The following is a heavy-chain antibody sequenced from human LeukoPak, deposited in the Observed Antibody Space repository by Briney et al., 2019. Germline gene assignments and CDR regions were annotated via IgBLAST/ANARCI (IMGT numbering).Heavy chain of an antibody. CDR3: ARLPGYYDSSGYYGVGAFDI. J-gene: IGHJ3*02. V-gene: IGHV4-59*01. Sequence: SETLSLTCTVSGGSISSYYWSWIRQPPGKGLEWIGYIYYSGSTNYNPSLKSRVTISVDTSKNQFSLKLSSVTAADTAVYYCARLPGYYDSSGYYGVGAFDIWGQGTMVTVSS. CDR1: GGSISSYY. CDR2: IYYSGST. D-gene: IGHD3-22*01.